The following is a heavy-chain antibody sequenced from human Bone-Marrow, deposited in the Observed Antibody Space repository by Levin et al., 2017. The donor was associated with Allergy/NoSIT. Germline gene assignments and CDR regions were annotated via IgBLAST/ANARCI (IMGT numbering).Heavy chain of an antibody. D-gene: IGHD6-13*01. J-gene: IGHJ4*02. CDR2: ISYDGSNT. Sequence: GGSLRLSCAASGFTFSNYAFYWVRQTPGKGLEWVALISYDGSNTHYADSVRGRFTISRDTSKNTLYLQMHSLRAEDTAVYFCARRQIGDASSWFPPLDYWGQGTLVTVSS. CDR1: GFTFSNYA. V-gene: IGHV3-30*03. CDR3: ARRQIGDASSWFPPLDY.